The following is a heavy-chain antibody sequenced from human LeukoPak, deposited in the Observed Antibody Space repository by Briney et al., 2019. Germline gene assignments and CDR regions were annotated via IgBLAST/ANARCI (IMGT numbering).Heavy chain of an antibody. CDR2: INHSGIT. CDR1: GGSFSGYY. V-gene: IGHV4-34*01. D-gene: IGHD2-2*01. J-gene: IGHJ5*02. CDR3: ASGGSQPLNNWFDP. Sequence: PSETLSLTCAVYGGSFSGYYWSWIRQPPGKGLEWIAEINHSGITNYNPSLKSRVTISVDTSKNQFSLKLSSVTAADTAVYYCASGGSQPLNNWFDPWGQGTLVTVSS.